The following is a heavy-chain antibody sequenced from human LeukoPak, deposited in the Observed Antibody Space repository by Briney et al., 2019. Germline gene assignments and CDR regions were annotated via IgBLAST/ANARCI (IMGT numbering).Heavy chain of an antibody. V-gene: IGHV3-23*01. CDR1: GFTFSSYA. CDR3: AKALIAAAGTNHYTPRDYYYGLDV. D-gene: IGHD6-13*01. J-gene: IGHJ6*02. Sequence: PGGSLRLSCAASGFTFSSYAMSWVRQAPGKGLEWVSVISGSGGTTYYADSVKGRFTISRDNSKNTLYLQMNSLRAEDTAVYYCAKALIAAAGTNHYTPRDYYYGLDVWGQGTTVTVSS. CDR2: ISGSGGTT.